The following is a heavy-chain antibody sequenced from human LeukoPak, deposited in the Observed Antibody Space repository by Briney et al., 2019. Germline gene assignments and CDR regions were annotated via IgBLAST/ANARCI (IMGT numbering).Heavy chain of an antibody. Sequence: SETLSLTCTVSGGSISSYYWSWIRQSPGQGLECIGYISNSGNTNYNPSLASRVTMSLDTSNNQFSLELDSVTPADTAVYYCASTYSSRFYFDFWGQGSLVTVSS. CDR3: ASTYSSRFYFDF. CDR1: GGSISSYY. J-gene: IGHJ4*02. CDR2: ISNSGNT. D-gene: IGHD6-13*01. V-gene: IGHV4-59*01.